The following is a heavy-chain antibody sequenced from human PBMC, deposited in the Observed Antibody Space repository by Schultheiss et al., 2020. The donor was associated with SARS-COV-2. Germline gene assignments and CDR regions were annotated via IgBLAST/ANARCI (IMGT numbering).Heavy chain of an antibody. CDR1: GGSISSSSYY. J-gene: IGHJ3*02. CDR3: ARALKPYKVHDAFDI. CDR2: INHSGST. V-gene: IGHV4-39*07. Sequence: SETLSLTCTVSGGSISSSSYYWGWIRQPPGKGLEWIGEINHSGSTNYNPSLKSRVTISVDTSKNQFSLKLSSVTAADTAVYYCARALKPYKVHDAFDIWGQGTMVTVSS. D-gene: IGHD5-24*01.